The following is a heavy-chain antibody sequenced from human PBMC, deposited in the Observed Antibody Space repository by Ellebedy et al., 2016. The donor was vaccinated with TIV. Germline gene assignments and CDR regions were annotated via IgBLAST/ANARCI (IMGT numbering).Heavy chain of an antibody. J-gene: IGHJ5*02. D-gene: IGHD3-10*01. CDR3: AKNEGFGELSVRFDP. CDR2: ISGSGGST. CDR1: GFTFSSYA. Sequence: GESLKISCAASGFTFSSYAMSWVRQAPGKGLEWVSAISGSGGSTYYADSVKGRFTISRDNSKNTLYLQMNCLRAEDTAVYYCAKNEGFGELSVRFDPWGQGTLVTVSS. V-gene: IGHV3-23*01.